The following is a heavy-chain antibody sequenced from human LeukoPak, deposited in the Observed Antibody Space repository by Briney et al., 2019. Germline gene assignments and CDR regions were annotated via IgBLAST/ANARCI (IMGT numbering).Heavy chain of an antibody. CDR1: GFTFSSYG. CDR3: AKDRYYYDSSGSLTPYYYYGMDV. J-gene: IGHJ6*02. Sequence: GGSLRLSCAASGFTFSSYGMHWVRQAPGKGLEWVAVISYDGSNKYYADSVKGRFTISRDNSKNTLYLQMNSLRAEDTAVYYCAKDRYYYDSSGSLTPYYYYGMDVWGQGTTVTVSS. V-gene: IGHV3-30*18. D-gene: IGHD3-22*01. CDR2: ISYDGSNK.